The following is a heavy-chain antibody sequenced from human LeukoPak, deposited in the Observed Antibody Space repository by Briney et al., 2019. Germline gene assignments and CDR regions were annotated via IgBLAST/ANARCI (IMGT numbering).Heavy chain of an antibody. J-gene: IGHJ4*02. CDR3: ARVPGVTRYFDS. D-gene: IGHD4-23*01. V-gene: IGHV3-30*02. CDR1: GFSFSNYG. Sequence: GGSQRLSCAASGFSFSNYGMHWVRQAPGKGLEWVAFIRYDGNNKYYVDSVKGRFTISRDNSNNTLYMQMNSLSTEDTAVYYCARVPGVTRYFDSWGQGILVTVSS. CDR2: IRYDGNNK.